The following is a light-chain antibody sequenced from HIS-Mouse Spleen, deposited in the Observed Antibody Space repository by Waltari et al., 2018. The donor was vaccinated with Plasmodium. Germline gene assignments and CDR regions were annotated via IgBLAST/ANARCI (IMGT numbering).Light chain of an antibody. J-gene: IGLJ3*02. V-gene: IGLV3-10*01. Sequence: SYELTQPPSVSVSPGQTARITCSGDALPKKYAYWYQQESGQAPVLGLYEDSKRPSGIPERFSGSSSGTMATLTISGAQVEDEADYYCYSTDSSGNHRVFGGGTKLTVL. CDR2: EDS. CDR1: ALPKKY. CDR3: YSTDSSGNHRV.